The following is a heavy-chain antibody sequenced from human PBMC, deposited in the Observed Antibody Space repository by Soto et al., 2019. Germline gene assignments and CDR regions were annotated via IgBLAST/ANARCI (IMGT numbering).Heavy chain of an antibody. D-gene: IGHD6-19*01. V-gene: IGHV4-34*01. CDR2: INHSGVT. CDR3: ARFSGSYYDDMDV. CDR1: GGSFSGYY. J-gene: IGHJ6*02. Sequence: SETLSLTCAVYGGSFSGYYWSWIRQPPGKGLEWIGEINHSGVTNYKPSLKRRVTISVDTSKNQFSLQLKSVTAADTALYYCARFSGSYYDDMDVWGQGSTVTVS.